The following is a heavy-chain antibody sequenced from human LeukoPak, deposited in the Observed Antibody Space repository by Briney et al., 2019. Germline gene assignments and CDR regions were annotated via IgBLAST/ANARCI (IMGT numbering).Heavy chain of an antibody. Sequence: PSQTLSLTCTVSGGSISSGDYYWSWIRQPPGKGLEWIGYIYYSGSTYYNPSLKSRVTISVDTSKNQFSLKLSSVTAADTAVYYCARGFNYYDSSGYDYGAYPFDYWGQGTLVTVSS. CDR1: GGSISSGDYY. CDR2: IYYSGST. J-gene: IGHJ4*02. D-gene: IGHD3-22*01. CDR3: ARGFNYYDSSGYDYGAYPFDY. V-gene: IGHV4-30-4*01.